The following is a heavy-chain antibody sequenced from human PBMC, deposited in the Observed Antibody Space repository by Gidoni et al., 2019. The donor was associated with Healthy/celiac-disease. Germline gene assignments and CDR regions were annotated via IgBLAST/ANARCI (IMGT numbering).Heavy chain of an antibody. CDR3: AKGRGYSYGEIDY. D-gene: IGHD5-18*01. J-gene: IGHJ4*02. V-gene: IGHV3-9*03. CDR2: ISWNSGSI. CDR1: GFTFDDYA. Sequence: EVQLVASGGGLVQPGRSLRLSCAASGFTFDDYAMHWVRQAPGKGLGWVSGISWNSGSIGYADSVKGRFTISRDNAKNSLYLQMNSLRAEDMALYYCAKGRGYSYGEIDYWGQGTLVTVSS.